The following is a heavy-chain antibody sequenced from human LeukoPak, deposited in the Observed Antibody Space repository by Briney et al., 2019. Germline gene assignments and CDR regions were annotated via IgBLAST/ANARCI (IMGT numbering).Heavy chain of an antibody. CDR1: GGSISSGSYY. D-gene: IGHD6-19*01. V-gene: IGHV4-61*02. CDR3: ARDGPLSLSSGTIIAR. J-gene: IGHJ4*02. CDR2: IYTSGST. Sequence: SETLSLTCTVSGGSISSGSYYWSWIRQPAGKGLEWIGRIYTSGSTNYNPSLKSRVTISVDTSKNQFSLKLSSVTAADTAVYYCARDGPLSLSSGTIIARWGQGTLVTVSS.